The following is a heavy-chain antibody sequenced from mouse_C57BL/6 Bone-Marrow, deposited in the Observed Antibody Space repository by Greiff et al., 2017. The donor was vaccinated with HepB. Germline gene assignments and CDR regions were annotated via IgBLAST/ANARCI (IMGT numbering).Heavy chain of an antibody. Sequence: QVQLQQSGAELARPGASVKMSCKASGYTFTSYTMHWVNQRPGQGLEWIGYINPSSGYTKYNQKFKDKATLTADKSSSTAYMQLSSLTSEDSAVYYCARPAIYYYGSSYAMDYWGQGTSVTVSS. V-gene: IGHV1-4*01. CDR1: GYTFTSYT. CDR3: ARPAIYYYGSSYAMDY. D-gene: IGHD1-1*01. J-gene: IGHJ4*01. CDR2: INPSSGYT.